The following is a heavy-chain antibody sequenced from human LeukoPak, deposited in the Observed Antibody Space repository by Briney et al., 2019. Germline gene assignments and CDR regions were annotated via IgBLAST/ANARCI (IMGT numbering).Heavy chain of an antibody. CDR2: IIPFLDTT. Sequence: GASVKVSCKASGGTFSSFPISWVRQAPGQGLEWLGRIIPFLDTTNYAHKFQGRVKITADKSTSTADLELRSLRSEDTAIYYCARASELGEWFGDLLYIWGQGTTVTVSS. D-gene: IGHD3-10*01. CDR1: GGTFSSFP. J-gene: IGHJ6*02. CDR3: ARASELGEWFGDLLYI. V-gene: IGHV1-69*08.